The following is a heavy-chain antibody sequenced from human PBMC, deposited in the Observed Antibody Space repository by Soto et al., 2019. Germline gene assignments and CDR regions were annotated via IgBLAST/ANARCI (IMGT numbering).Heavy chain of an antibody. CDR2: IYPDDSDA. V-gene: IGHV5-51*01. CDR1: GYNFPIYW. CDR3: ARPEGRYFYDARGYYRH. J-gene: IGHJ4*02. Sequence: GESLKISCKTYGYNFPIYWIAWVRQMPGKGLEWMGVIYPDDSDARYSPSFQGQVTIPADKSTGTAYLQWSSLKASDTAVYYCARPEGRYFYDARGYYRHWGQGTLVTVSS. D-gene: IGHD3-3*01.